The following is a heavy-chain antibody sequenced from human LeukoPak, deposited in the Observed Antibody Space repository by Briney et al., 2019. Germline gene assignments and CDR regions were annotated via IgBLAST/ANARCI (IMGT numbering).Heavy chain of an antibody. CDR3: AALDGIVGATGVFDI. CDR2: IVVGSGNT. D-gene: IGHD1-26*01. J-gene: IGHJ3*02. CDR1: GFTFTSSA. Sequence: SVKVSCKASGFTFTSSAVQWVRQARGQRLEWIGWIVVGSGNTNYAQKFQERVTITRDMSTSTAYMELSSLRSEDTAVYYCAALDGIVGATGVFDIWGQGTMVTVSS. V-gene: IGHV1-58*01.